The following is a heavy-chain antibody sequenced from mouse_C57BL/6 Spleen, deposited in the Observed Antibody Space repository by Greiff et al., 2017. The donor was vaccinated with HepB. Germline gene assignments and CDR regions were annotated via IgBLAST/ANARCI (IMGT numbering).Heavy chain of an antibody. Sequence: VQLQQSGAELVKPGASVKLSCKASGYTFTSYWMHWVKQRPGQGLEWIGMIHPNSGSTNYTEKFKSKATLTVDKSSSTAYMQLSSLTSEDSAVDYCARGDVVYAMDYWGQGTSVTVSS. J-gene: IGHJ4*01. V-gene: IGHV1-64*01. CDR2: IHPNSGST. CDR1: GYTFTSYW. CDR3: ARGDVVYAMDY. D-gene: IGHD3-3*01.